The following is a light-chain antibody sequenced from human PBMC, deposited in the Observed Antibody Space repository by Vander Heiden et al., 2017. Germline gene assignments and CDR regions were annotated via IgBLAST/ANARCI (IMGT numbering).Light chain of an antibody. CDR3: QQSYSTPIT. CDR2: AAS. Sequence: DIQMTQSPSSLSASVGDRVTITCRASQSISSYLNWYQQKPGKAPKLLIYAASNLQSGVPSRFSGSGSGTDFTHTVISLQPEDFATYYCQQSYSTPITFGQGTRLEIK. CDR1: QSISSY. V-gene: IGKV1-39*01. J-gene: IGKJ5*01.